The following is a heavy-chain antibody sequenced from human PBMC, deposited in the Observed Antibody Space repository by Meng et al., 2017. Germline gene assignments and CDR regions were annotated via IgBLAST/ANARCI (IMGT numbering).Heavy chain of an antibody. CDR3: ARLVAGTFGQLFDP. CDR2: INTNTGNP. CDR1: GYTSTSYA. D-gene: IGHD2-15*01. V-gene: IGHV7-4-1*02. J-gene: IGHJ5*02. Sequence: HGQLVTSWFELTKPGASVKVSCKASGYTSTSYAMNWVRQAPGQGLEWMGWINTNTGNPTYAQGFTGRFVFSLDTSVSTAYLQISSLKAEDTAVYYCARLVAGTFGQLFDPWGQGTLVTVSS.